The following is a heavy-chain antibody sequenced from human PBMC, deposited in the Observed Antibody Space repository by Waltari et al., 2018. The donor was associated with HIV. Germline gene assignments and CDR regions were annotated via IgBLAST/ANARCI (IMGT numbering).Heavy chain of an antibody. CDR3: AKVGMTAVTSYAIDI. CDR2: ISCNSDTI. Sequence: DVHLVESGGGLVQPGGSLRLSCAASGFNFDDYAMHWVRQAPGRGGRWVSGISCNSDTIGYADSLKGRFTISRDNAKNSLSLLMNGLRGDDTALYYCAKVGMTAVTSYAIDIWGQGTMVTVSS. V-gene: IGHV3-9*01. J-gene: IGHJ3*02. CDR1: GFNFDDYA. D-gene: IGHD4-17*01.